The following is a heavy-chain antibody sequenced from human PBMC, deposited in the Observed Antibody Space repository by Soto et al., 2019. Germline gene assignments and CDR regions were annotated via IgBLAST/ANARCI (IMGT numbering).Heavy chain of an antibody. J-gene: IGHJ6*03. Sequence: QVQLQQWGAGLLKPSETLSLTCAVYGGSFSGYYWSWIRQPPGKGLEWIGEINHSGSTNYNPSLKIRVTISVDTPKNQFSLKLSSVTAADTAVYYCARATDTAMVIYYYYDYMDVGGKGTTVTVSS. CDR3: ARATDTAMVIYYYYDYMDV. D-gene: IGHD5-18*01. CDR2: INHSGST. V-gene: IGHV4-34*01. CDR1: GGSFSGYY.